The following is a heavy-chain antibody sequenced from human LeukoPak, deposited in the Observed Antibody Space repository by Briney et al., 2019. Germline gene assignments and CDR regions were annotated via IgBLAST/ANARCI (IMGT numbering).Heavy chain of an antibody. V-gene: IGHV3-30*04. Sequence: GGSLRLSCAASGFSFNMFPMHWVRQAPGKGLECVAVISYDGNNKYYADSVNGRFTISRVNSKNTLFLQMNSLRTEDTAIYHCARGGNWGYFDYWGQGTLVTVSS. CDR1: GFSFNMFP. J-gene: IGHJ4*02. CDR3: ARGGNWGYFDY. D-gene: IGHD7-27*01. CDR2: ISYDGNNK.